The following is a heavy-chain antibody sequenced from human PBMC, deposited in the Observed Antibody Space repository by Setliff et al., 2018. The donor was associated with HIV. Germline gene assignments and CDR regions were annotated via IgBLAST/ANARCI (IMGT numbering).Heavy chain of an antibody. D-gene: IGHD2-15*01. J-gene: IGHJ3*02. Sequence: SETLSLTCTVSGGSISTSYWNWIRQPPGKGLEWIAYIYISGPTNYNPSLKSRVTISLDTSRNQFPLKLGSVTAADTAMYYCAREHCSGGSCNGFDIWGQGTMVT. CDR3: AREHCSGGSCNGFDI. CDR2: IYISGPT. V-gene: IGHV4-4*09. CDR1: GGSISTSY.